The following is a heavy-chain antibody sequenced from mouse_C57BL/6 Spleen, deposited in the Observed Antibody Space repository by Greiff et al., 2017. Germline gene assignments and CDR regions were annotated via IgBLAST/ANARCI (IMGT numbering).Heavy chain of an antibody. CDR2: INPSSGYT. CDR1: GYTFTSYW. V-gene: IGHV1-7*01. Sequence: VQLQQSGAELAKPGASVKLSCKASGYTFTSYWMHWVKQRPGQGLEWIGYINPSSGYTKYNQKFKDKATLTADKSSSTAYMQLSSLTYEDSAVYFCARHYCGSSYYFDYWGQGTTLTVSS. J-gene: IGHJ2*01. CDR3: ARHYCGSSYYFDY. D-gene: IGHD1-1*01.